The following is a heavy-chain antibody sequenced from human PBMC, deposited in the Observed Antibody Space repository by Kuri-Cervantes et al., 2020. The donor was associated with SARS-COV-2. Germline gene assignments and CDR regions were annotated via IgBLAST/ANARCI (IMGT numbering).Heavy chain of an antibody. CDR1: GFTFSSYA. CDR2: ISYDGSNK. J-gene: IGHJ4*02. Sequence: GGSLRLSCAASGFTFSSYAMHWVRQAPGKGLEWVAVISYDGSNKYYADSVKGRFTISRDNSKNTLYLQMNSLRAEDTAVYYCARSLIAVAGEIDYWGQGTLVTVSS. CDR3: ARSLIAVAGEIDY. V-gene: IGHV3-30*04. D-gene: IGHD6-19*01.